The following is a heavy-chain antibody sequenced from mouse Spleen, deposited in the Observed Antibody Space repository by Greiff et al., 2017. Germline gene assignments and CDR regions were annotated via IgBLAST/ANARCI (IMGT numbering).Heavy chain of an antibody. CDR3: SREGYDGFAY. CDR2: IRLKSNNYAT. V-gene: IGHV6-6*02. CDR1: GFTFSNYW. J-gene: IGHJ3*01. Sequence: EVKLVESGGGLVQPGGSMKLSCVASGFTFSNYWMNWVRQSPEKGLEWVAEIRLKSNNYATHYAESVKGRFTISRDDSKSSVYLQMNNLRAEDTGIYYCSREGYDGFAYWGQGTLVTVSA. D-gene: IGHD2-2*01.